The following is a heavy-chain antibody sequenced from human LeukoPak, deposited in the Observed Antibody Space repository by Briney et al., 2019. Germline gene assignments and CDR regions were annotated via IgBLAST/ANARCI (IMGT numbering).Heavy chain of an antibody. Sequence: PGGSLRLSCTASRFSFSSYSMNWVRQAPGKGLEWVSSTSSNSKYTYVADSVKGRFTISRDNSKNTLYLQMNSLRAEDTAVYYFARRAGAYSPPYDYWGQGTLVTVSS. CDR1: RFSFSSYS. D-gene: IGHD4/OR15-4a*01. V-gene: IGHV3-21*04. CDR2: TSSNSKYT. J-gene: IGHJ4*02. CDR3: ARRAGAYSPPYDY.